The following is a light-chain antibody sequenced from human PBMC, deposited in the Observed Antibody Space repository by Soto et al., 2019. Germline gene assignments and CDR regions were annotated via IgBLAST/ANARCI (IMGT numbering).Light chain of an antibody. J-gene: IGKJ3*01. V-gene: IGKV1-27*01. CDR1: QGIRND. CDR3: QKYDSAPFT. Sequence: IQMTQSPSSLSASVGDRVTITCRASQGIRNDLGWYQQKPGKVPVLLIYAASTLQSGVPSRFGGRRSGTDFTLTISSLQPEDFATYYCQKYDSAPFTFGPGTTVDLK. CDR2: AAS.